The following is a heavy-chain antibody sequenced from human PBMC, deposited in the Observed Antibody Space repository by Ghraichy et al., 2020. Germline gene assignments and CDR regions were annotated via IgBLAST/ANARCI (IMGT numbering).Heavy chain of an antibody. CDR1: GGSFSDYY. CDR3: ASTSYDILTGYQPLDT. D-gene: IGHD3-9*01. J-gene: IGHJ5*02. Sequence: SETLSLTCAVYGGSFSDYYWTWIRQLPGKGLQWNGEINHRGSTNYNPSLKSRVTISLDTSRNQFSLKLNSVTAADTAVYYCASTSYDILTGYQPLDTWGQRTLVTVSS. CDR2: INHRGST. V-gene: IGHV4-34*01.